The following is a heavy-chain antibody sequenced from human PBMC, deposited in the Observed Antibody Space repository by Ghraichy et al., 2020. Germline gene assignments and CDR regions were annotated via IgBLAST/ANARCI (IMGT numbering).Heavy chain of an antibody. CDR3: ARGGYYDILTGPHMFDY. J-gene: IGHJ4*02. CDR2: IYYSGST. Sequence: SETLSLTCTVSGGSISSGGYYWSWIRQHPGKGLEWIGYIYYSGSTYYNPSLKSRVTISVDTFKNQFSLKLSSVTAADTAVYYCARGGYYDILTGPHMFDYWGQGTLVTVSS. D-gene: IGHD3-9*01. CDR1: GGSISSGGYY. V-gene: IGHV4-31*03.